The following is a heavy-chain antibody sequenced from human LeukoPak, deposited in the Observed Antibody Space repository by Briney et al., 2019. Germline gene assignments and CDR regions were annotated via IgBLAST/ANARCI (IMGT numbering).Heavy chain of an antibody. CDR2: IIPILGIA. CDR3: ARSGPVVRGYYFDY. CDR1: GGTFSSYA. D-gene: IGHD4-23*01. J-gene: IGHJ4*02. V-gene: IGHV1-69*04. Sequence: SVKVSCKASGGTFSSYAISWVRQAPGQGLEWMGRIIPILGIANYAQKFQGRVTITADKSTSTAYMELSSLRSEDTAVYYCARSGPVVRGYYFDYWGQGTLVTVSS.